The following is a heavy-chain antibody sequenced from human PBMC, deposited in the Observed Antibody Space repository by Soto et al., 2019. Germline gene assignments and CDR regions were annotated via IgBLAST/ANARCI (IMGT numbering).Heavy chain of an antibody. V-gene: IGHV3-23*01. CDR1: GFTFSSYA. CDR2: ISGSGGST. J-gene: IGHJ4*02. Sequence: PGGSLRLSCAASGFTFSSYARSWVRQAPGKGLEWVSAISGSGGSTYYADSVKGRFTISRDNSKNTLYLQMNSLRAEDTAVYYCAKDYYDFAEPTYPLDYWGQGTLVTVSS. CDR3: AKDYYDFAEPTYPLDY. D-gene: IGHD3-22*01.